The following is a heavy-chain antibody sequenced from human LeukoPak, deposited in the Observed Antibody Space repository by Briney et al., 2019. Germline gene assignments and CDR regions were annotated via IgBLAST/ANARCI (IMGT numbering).Heavy chain of an antibody. V-gene: IGHV3-23*01. Sequence: GGSLRLSCVASGFTFSSYAMSWVRQAPGKGLEWVSAISGSGGSTYYADSVKGRFTISRDNSKNTLYLQMNSLRAEDTAVYYCAKQTPYYYDSSGYYGNWGQGTLVTVSS. CDR1: GFTFSSYA. CDR2: ISGSGGST. J-gene: IGHJ4*02. CDR3: AKQTPYYYDSSGYYGN. D-gene: IGHD3-22*01.